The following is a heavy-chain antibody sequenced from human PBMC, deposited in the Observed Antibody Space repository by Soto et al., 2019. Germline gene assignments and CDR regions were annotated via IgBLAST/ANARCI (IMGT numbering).Heavy chain of an antibody. CDR3: AKAQHGQRGAFDI. D-gene: IGHD6-25*01. CDR2: ISWNSGSI. CDR1: GFTFDDYA. J-gene: IGHJ3*02. Sequence: GGSLRLSCAASGFTFDDYAMHWVRQAPGKGLEWVSGISWNSGSIGYADSVKGRFTISRDNAKNSLYLQMNSLRAEDTALYYCAKAQHGQRGAFDIWGQGTMVTVSS. V-gene: IGHV3-9*01.